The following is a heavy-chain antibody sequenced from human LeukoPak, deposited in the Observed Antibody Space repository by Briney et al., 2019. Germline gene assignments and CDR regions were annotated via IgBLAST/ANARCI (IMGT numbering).Heavy chain of an antibody. V-gene: IGHV1-2*02. CDR1: GYTFTGYY. D-gene: IGHD2-2*01. J-gene: IGHJ4*02. CDR3: ARELYCSSTSCYSAAGDY. Sequence: GASVKVSCKASGYTFTGYYMHWVRQAPGQGLEWMGWINPNSGGTNYAQKFQGRVTMTRDTSIRTAYMELSRLRSDDTAVYYCARELYCSSTSCYSAAGDYWGQGTLVTVSS. CDR2: INPNSGGT.